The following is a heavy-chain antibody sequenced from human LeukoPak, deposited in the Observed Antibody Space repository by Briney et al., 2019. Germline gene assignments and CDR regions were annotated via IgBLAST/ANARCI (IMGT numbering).Heavy chain of an antibody. Sequence: GGSLRLSCAASGFDFTKYAMSWVRRAPARGLEWVSSINGGGERFYADSVKGRFTPSRDDSRNTVYLQLNNLRVEDTAVYYCAKANWLSNADAVWWGQGTLVTVSS. CDR1: GFDFTKYA. D-gene: IGHD1-1*01. CDR3: AKANWLSNADAVW. J-gene: IGHJ4*02. V-gene: IGHV3-23*01. CDR2: INGGGER.